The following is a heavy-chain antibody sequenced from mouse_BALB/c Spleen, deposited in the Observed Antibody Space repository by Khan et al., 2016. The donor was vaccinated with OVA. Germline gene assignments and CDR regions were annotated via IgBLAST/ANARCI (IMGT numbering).Heavy chain of an antibody. J-gene: IGHJ2*01. V-gene: IGHV1-5*01. CDR1: GYSFITYW. CDR3: TRWVRGCDY. Sequence: VQLQQSGTVLARPGASVKMSCKASGYSFITYWMHWIKQRPGQGLEWIGAIYLGNSDTSYNQKFKGKDKLTAVTSASTAYMELRSLTNEDSAVYYCTRWVRGCDYWGQGTTLTVSS. CDR2: IYLGNSDT.